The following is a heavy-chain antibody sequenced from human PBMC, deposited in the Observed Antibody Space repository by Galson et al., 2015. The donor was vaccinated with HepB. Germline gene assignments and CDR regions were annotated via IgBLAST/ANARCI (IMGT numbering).Heavy chain of an antibody. D-gene: IGHD5-12*01. J-gene: IGHJ4*02. CDR3: TKDRPFLSVAPTLYYFDH. V-gene: IGHV1-18*01. CDR2: VSAYNGDT. Sequence: SVTVSCKASGYTFNSYGISWVRQAPGQGLAWMGWVSAYNGDTESAQTFQDRVIMTTETSTTTAYLELRSLTSDDTAVYYCTKDRPFLSVAPTLYYFDHWGQGTLVAVSS. CDR1: GYTFNSYG.